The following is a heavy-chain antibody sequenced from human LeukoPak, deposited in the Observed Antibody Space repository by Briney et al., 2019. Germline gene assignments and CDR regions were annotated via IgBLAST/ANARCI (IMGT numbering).Heavy chain of an antibody. J-gene: IGHJ4*02. Sequence: TLSLTCTVSGGSISSGSYYWSWIRQPAGKGLEWIGRIYTSGSTNYNPSLKSRVTISVDTSKNQFSLKLSSVTAADTAVYYCARYSGYDSRFDYWGQGTLVPVSS. CDR2: IYTSGST. V-gene: IGHV4-61*02. CDR1: GGSISSGSYY. CDR3: ARYSGYDSRFDY. D-gene: IGHD5-12*01.